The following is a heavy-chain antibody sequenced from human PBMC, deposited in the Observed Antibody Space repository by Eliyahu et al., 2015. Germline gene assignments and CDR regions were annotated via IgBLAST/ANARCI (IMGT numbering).Heavy chain of an antibody. D-gene: IGHD3-9*01. J-gene: IGHJ4*02. CDR3: TTLLTGYPMSSY. CDR2: IKSKTDGGTT. Sequence: EVQLVESGGGLVKPGGSLRLSCAASGFXFXNAWMSWVRQAPGKGLEWVGRIKSKTDGGTTDYAAPVKGRFTISRDDSKNTLYLQMNSLKTEDTAVYYCTTLLTGYPMSSYWGQGTLVTVSS. V-gene: IGHV3-15*01. CDR1: GFXFXNAW.